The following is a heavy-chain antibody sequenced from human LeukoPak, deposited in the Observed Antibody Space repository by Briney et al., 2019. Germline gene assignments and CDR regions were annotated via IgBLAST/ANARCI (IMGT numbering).Heavy chain of an antibody. D-gene: IGHD2-21*02. V-gene: IGHV4-34*01. J-gene: IGHJ6*02. CDR1: GGSFSGYY. CDR2: INHSGST. CDR3: ARKAVTAYYYYGMDV. Sequence: SETLSFTCAVYGGSFSGYYWSWIRQPPGKGLEWIGEINHSGSTNYNPSLKSRVTISVDTSKNQFSLKLSSVTAADTAAYYCARKAVTAYYYYGMDVWGQGTTVTVSS.